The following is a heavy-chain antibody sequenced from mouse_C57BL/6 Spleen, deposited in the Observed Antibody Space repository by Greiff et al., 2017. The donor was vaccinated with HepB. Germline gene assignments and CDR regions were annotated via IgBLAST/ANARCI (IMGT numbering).Heavy chain of an antibody. V-gene: IGHV1-64*01. CDR1: GYTFTSYW. J-gene: IGHJ1*03. CDR2: IHPNSGST. Sequence: QVQLQQSGAELVKPGASVKLSCKASGYTFTSYWMHWVKQRPGQGLEWIGMIHPNSGSTNYNEKFKSKATLTVDKSSSTAYMQLSSLTSEDSAVYYCARVYDGYSSYWYFDVWGTGTTVTVSS. CDR3: ARVYDGYSSYWYFDV. D-gene: IGHD2-3*01.